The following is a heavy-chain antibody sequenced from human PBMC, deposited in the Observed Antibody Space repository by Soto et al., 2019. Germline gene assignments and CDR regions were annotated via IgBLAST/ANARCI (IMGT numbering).Heavy chain of an antibody. Sequence: PGGSLRLSCAAPGFTFSIYGMHWVRQAPGKGLEWVAVIWYDGSNKYYADSVKGRFTISRDNSRNTLYLQMNSLTAEDTAVYYCARDPTGYCSGGSCYSIDSWGQGTLVTVSA. CDR1: GFTFSIYG. D-gene: IGHD2-15*01. J-gene: IGHJ4*02. V-gene: IGHV3-33*01. CDR3: ARDPTGYCSGGSCYSIDS. CDR2: IWYDGSNK.